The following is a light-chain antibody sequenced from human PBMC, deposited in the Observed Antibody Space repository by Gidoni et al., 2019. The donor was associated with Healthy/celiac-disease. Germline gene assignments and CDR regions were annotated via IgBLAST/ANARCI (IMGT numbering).Light chain of an antibody. Sequence: QSALTQPASVSGSPGQSIPISSPVTTSDVGVCNNVSWFQNLPGKAPKLIIYEVTNRPSGVSNPFSGSKSGNTASLTISGLRAEGEADYYYSSYTTRTLSRVFGGGTKLTVL. J-gene: IGLJ3*02. CDR1: TSDVGVCNN. V-gene: IGLV2-14*01. CDR2: EVT. CDR3: SSYTTRTLSRV.